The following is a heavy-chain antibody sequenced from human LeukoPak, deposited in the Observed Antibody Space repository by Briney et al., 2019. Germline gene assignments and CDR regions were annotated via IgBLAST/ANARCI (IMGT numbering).Heavy chain of an antibody. V-gene: IGHV3-11*04. CDR1: GFTFSDYY. CDR3: AREGIFGVVTPTGFYMDV. CDR2: ISSSGISI. Sequence: GGSLRLSCAASGFTFSDYYMSWIRQAPGKGLEWVSYISSSGISIYYADSVKGRFTISRDNAKNSLYLQMNSLRAEDTAVYYCAREGIFGVVTPTGFYMDVWGKGTTVTVSS. D-gene: IGHD3-3*01. J-gene: IGHJ6*03.